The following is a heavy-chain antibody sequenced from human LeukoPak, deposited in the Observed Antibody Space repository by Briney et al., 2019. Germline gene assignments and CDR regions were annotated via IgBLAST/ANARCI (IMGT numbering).Heavy chain of an antibody. V-gene: IGHV1-2*02. J-gene: IGHJ4*02. D-gene: IGHD5-24*01. Sequence: GGSVKVSCKASGYTFTGYYMHWVRQAPGQGLEWMGWINPNSGGTNYAQKFQGRVTMTRDTSISTAYMELSRLRSDDTAVYYCARVYDGYNSVDYWGQGTLVTVSS. CDR2: INPNSGGT. CDR1: GYTFTGYY. CDR3: ARVYDGYNSVDY.